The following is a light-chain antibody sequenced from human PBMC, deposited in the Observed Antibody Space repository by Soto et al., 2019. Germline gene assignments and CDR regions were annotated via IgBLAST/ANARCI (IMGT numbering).Light chain of an antibody. CDR2: EVS. CDR1: SSDIGAYNY. Sequence: QSALTQPASVSGSPGQSITISCTGTSSDIGAYNYVSWYQQHPGKAPKLLIYEVSHRPSGVSNRFSGSKSGTRASLTISGLQAEDEADYYCSSYSGTTLYVFXIGTKVTVL. CDR3: SSYSGTTLYV. J-gene: IGLJ1*01. V-gene: IGLV2-14*01.